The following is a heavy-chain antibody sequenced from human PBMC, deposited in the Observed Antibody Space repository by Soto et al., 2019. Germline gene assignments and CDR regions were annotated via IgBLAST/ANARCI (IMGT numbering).Heavy chain of an antibody. J-gene: IGHJ6*02. CDR3: ARDYYRFNSGYGFSMDV. V-gene: IGHV3-53*01. D-gene: IGHD5-12*01. CDR2: IYSGGTT. Sequence: PGGSLRLSCAASGFTVRSNYMSWVRQAPGKGLEWVSAIYSGGTTYYADSVKGRFTISRDNSKNTLYLQMDSLRAEDTAVYYCARDYYRFNSGYGFSMDVWGQGTTVTVS. CDR1: GFTVRSNY.